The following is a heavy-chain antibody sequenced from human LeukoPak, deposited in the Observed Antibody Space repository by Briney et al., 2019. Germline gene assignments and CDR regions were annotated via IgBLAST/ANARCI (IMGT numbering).Heavy chain of an antibody. Sequence: GGSLRLSCATSGFTFSSYWMHWVRQAPGKGLEWVSRINDDGRTTNYADSVKGRFTISRDNAKNTVYLQMSSLRAEGTAVYYCTRGREGNYGLFDSWGQGTLVTLSS. D-gene: IGHD3-10*01. CDR1: GFTFSSYW. J-gene: IGHJ4*02. CDR3: TRGREGNYGLFDS. V-gene: IGHV3-74*01. CDR2: INDDGRTT.